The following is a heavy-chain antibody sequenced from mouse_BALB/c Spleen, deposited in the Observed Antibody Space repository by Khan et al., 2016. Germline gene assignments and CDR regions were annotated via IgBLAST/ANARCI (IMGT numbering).Heavy chain of an antibody. CDR1: GFSLSTSGMG. CDR2: IWWDDDK. V-gene: IGHV8-8*01. J-gene: IGHJ4*01. CDR3: ARIEGRRAMDY. Sequence: QVTLKESGPGILQPSQTLSLTRSFPGFSLSTSGMGVGWIRQPSGKGLEWLAHIWWDDDKRYNPALKSRLTISKDTSSNQVFLKIASVDTADTATYYCARIEGRRAMDYWGQGTSVTVSS.